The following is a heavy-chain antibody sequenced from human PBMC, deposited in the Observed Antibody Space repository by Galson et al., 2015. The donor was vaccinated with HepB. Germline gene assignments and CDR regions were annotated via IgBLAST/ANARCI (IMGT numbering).Heavy chain of an antibody. CDR1: GFTFSNYG. Sequence: SLRLSCAASGFTFSNYGMHWVRQAPGKGLEWVAVISYDGSNKYYADSVKGRFTISRDNSKNTLYLQMNSLRAEDTAVYYCAKAYDYSKQPFDDWGQGTLVTVSS. CDR3: AKAYDYSKQPFDD. V-gene: IGHV3-30*18. J-gene: IGHJ4*02. D-gene: IGHD4-11*01. CDR2: ISYDGSNK.